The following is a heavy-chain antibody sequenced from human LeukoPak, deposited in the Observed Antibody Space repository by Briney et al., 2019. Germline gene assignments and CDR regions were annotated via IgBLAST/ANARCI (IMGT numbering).Heavy chain of an antibody. D-gene: IGHD2-2*01. CDR3: AREGCSSTSCYWLDY. J-gene: IGHJ4*02. CDR2: IKQDGSEK. Sequence: GGSLRLSCAASGFTFSSYWMSWVRQAPGKGLEWVANIKQDGSEKYYVDSVNGRFTISRDNAKNSLYLQTNSLRAEDTAAYYCAREGCSSTSCYWLDYWGQGTLVTVSP. V-gene: IGHV3-7*01. CDR1: GFTFSSYW.